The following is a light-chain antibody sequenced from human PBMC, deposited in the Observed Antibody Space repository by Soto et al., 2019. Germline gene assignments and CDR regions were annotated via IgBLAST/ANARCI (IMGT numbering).Light chain of an antibody. Sequence: QSALTQPASVSGSPGQSITISCTGTISDVSGYDYVSWYQHYPGKAPKLLIYDVSNRPSGVSDRFSGSKSGNTASLTISGLLAEDQADYYCTSYTTSSTYVFGSGTKVTVL. CDR2: DVS. CDR3: TSYTTSSTYV. CDR1: ISDVSGYDY. V-gene: IGLV2-14*03. J-gene: IGLJ1*01.